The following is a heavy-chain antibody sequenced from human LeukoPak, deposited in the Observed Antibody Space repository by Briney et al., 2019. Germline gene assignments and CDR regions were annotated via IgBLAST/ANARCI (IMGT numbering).Heavy chain of an antibody. CDR2: IIPMFGTV. Sequence: ASVKVSCKASGYTFTSYYMHWVRQAPGQGLEWMGGIIPMFGTVNYAQKLQGRVTITADESTTTAFMELSSLRSEDTAVYYCARDNGRRRGLLDYWGQGTLVTVSS. J-gene: IGHJ4*02. CDR1: GYTFTSYY. V-gene: IGHV1-69*13. D-gene: IGHD2-8*01. CDR3: ARDNGRRRGLLDY.